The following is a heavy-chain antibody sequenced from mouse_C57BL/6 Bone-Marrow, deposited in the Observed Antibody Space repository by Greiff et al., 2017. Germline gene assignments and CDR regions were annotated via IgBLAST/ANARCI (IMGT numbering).Heavy chain of an antibody. J-gene: IGHJ3*01. CDR3: AGFAY. Sequence: QVQLQQPGAELVKPGASVKVSCKASGYTFTSYWMHWVKQSPGQGLECIGRIHPSDSDTNSNQKFKGKATLTVDTSSSTAYVQLSSLTSEASAVYYCAGFAYWGQGTLVTVSA. V-gene: IGHV1-74*01. CDR1: GYTFTSYW. CDR2: IHPSDSDT.